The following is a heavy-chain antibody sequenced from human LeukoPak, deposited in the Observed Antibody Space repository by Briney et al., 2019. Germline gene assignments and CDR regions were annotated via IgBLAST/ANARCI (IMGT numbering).Heavy chain of an antibody. V-gene: IGHV3-11*05. CDR3: ARAFGASGRFDY. CDR1: GFTFSDYY. CDR2: ISVIGTYT. Sequence: TGGSLRLSCAASGFTFSDYYMSWIRQAPGKGLEWVSYISVIGTYTNSAVKGRFTISRDNAKSSLYLQMNSLRAEDTAVYYCARAFGASGRFDYWGQGTLVTVSS. D-gene: IGHD3-10*01. J-gene: IGHJ4*02.